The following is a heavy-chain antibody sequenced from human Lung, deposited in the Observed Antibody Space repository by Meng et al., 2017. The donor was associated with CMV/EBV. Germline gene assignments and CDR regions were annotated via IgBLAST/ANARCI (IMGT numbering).Heavy chain of an antibody. J-gene: IGHJ5*02. CDR1: GFTLSDSN. CDR2: ISSGSTSI. Sequence: EGELVGFGGGLVKPGGSLRLSCAASGFTLSDSNMNWVRQAPGKGLEWVSSISSGSTSIYCADSVKGRFTISRDNAKNSLYLQMNSLRAEDTALYYCATDKGEGFDPWGQGTLVTVSS. CDR3: ATDKGEGFDP. V-gene: IGHV3-21*01. D-gene: IGHD2-21*01.